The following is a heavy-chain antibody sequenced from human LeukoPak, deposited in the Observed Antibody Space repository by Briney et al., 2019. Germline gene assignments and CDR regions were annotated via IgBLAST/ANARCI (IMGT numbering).Heavy chain of an antibody. Sequence: GGSLRLSCAASGFTFSSYSMNWVRQAPGKGLEWVSSIGGSGRSIYYADSVKGRFTISRDDAKNSLYLQMDSLRADDTAVYYCAREREEAFGYWGQGTLVTVSS. V-gene: IGHV3-21*01. CDR3: AREREEAFGY. CDR1: GFTFSSYS. CDR2: IGGSGRSI. J-gene: IGHJ4*02.